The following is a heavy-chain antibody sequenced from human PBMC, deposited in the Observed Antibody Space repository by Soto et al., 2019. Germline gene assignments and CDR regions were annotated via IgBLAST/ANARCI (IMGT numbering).Heavy chain of an antibody. D-gene: IGHD6-6*01. CDR2: IYYSGST. CDR3: ARHSRMGIAARRTPKNYFDY. Sequence: SETLSLTCTVSGGSISSSSYYWGWIRQPPGKGLEWIGSIYYSGSTYYNPSLKSRVTISVDTSKNQFSLKLSSVTAADTAVYYCARHSRMGIAARRTPKNYFDYWGQGTLVTVSS. J-gene: IGHJ4*02. V-gene: IGHV4-39*01. CDR1: GGSISSSSYY.